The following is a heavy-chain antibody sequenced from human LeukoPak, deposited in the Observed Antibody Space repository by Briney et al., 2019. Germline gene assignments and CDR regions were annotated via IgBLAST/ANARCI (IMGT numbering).Heavy chain of an antibody. D-gene: IGHD3-9*01. CDR2: IYSGGST. CDR1: GFTVSSNY. J-gene: IGHJ4*02. CDR3: ATHLLVSGPYYFDY. V-gene: IGHV3-53*01. Sequence: AGGSLRLSCAASGFTVSSNYMSRVRQAPGKGLEWVSVIYSGGSTYYADSVKGRFTISRDNSKNTLYLQMNSLRAEDTAVYYCATHLLVSGPYYFDYWGQGTLVTVSS.